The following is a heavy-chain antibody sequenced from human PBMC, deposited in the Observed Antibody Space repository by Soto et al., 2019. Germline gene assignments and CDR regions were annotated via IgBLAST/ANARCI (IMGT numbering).Heavy chain of an antibody. Sequence: GGSLRLSCEASGFPFDNYAMSWVRQAPGKGLEWVSIIYSGGSTDYADSVKGRFTISRDNSKNTVYVQMNSLRAEDTAVYYCARGGTGMVRTFDYWGQGTLVTVSS. J-gene: IGHJ4*02. CDR1: GFPFDNYA. CDR3: ARGGTGMVRTFDY. V-gene: IGHV3-53*01. CDR2: IYSGGST. D-gene: IGHD5-18*01.